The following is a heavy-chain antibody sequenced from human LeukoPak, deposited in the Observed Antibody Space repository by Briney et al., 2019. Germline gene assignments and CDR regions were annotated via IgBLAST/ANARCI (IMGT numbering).Heavy chain of an antibody. CDR2: INPNSGGT. CDR3: ARERRPLGVRGVIRWFDP. V-gene: IGHV1-2*04. J-gene: IGHJ5*02. CDR1: GYTFTGYH. Sequence: VASVKVSCKASGYTFTGYHMHWVRQAPGQGLEWMGWINPNSGGTNYAQKFQGWVTMTRDTSISTAYMELSRLRSDDTAVYYCARERRPLGVRGVIRWFDPWGQGTLVTVSS. D-gene: IGHD3-10*01.